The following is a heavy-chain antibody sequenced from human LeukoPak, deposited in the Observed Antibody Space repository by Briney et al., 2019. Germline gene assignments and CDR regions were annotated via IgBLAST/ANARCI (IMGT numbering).Heavy chain of an antibody. CDR1: GYTFTGYY. V-gene: IGHV1-2*02. CDR2: INPNSGGT. CDR3: ARALQGTEQQLEKHAFDI. D-gene: IGHD6-13*01. Sequence: ASVKVSCKASGYTFTGYYMHWVRQAPGQGLEWMGWINPNSGGTNYAQKFQGRVTMTRDTSISTAYMELSRLRSDDTAVYYCARALQGTEQQLEKHAFDIWGQGTMVTVSS. J-gene: IGHJ3*02.